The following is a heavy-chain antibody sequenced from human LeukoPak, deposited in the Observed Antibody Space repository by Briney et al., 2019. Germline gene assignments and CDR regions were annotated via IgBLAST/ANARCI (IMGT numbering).Heavy chain of an antibody. D-gene: IGHD3-10*01. J-gene: IGHJ6*03. CDR2: IYSGGTT. CDR3: ARVLYYYASVSYNYYMDV. V-gene: IGHV3-53*01. CDR1: GFTVSSNY. Sequence: GGSLRLSCAASGFTVSSNYMSWVRQAPGKGLEWVSVIYSGGTTFYTDSVRGRFTISRDNSKNTLYLQMNSLRVEDAAIYYCARVLYYYASVSYNYYMDVWGKGTTVTISS.